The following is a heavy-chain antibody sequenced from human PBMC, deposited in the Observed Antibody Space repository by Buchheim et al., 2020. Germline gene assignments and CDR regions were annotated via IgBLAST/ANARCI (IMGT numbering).Heavy chain of an antibody. CDR2: IDPSDSYT. D-gene: IGHD6-19*01. CDR1: GYSFTNYW. Sequence: EVQLVQSGAEVKKPGESLRISCKGSGYSFTNYWINWVRQMPGKGLEWMGTIDPSDSYTNYSPSFQGHVTISTDKSTSTTYLQWSSLKASDTAMYYCARRVAGRKHYFGMDVWGQGTT. V-gene: IGHV5-10-1*01. CDR3: ARRVAGRKHYFGMDV. J-gene: IGHJ6*02.